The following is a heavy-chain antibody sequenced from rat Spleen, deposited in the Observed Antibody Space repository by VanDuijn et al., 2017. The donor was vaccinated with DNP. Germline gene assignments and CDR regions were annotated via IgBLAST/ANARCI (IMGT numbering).Heavy chain of an antibody. CDR3: ATDYSSYIYAYYAMDA. J-gene: IGHJ4*01. CDR1: GFTFSNYD. D-gene: IGHD1-2*01. CDR2: ISPSGGST. Sequence: EVQLVESGGDSVQPGRSMKLSCAASGFTFSNYDMAWVRQAPTKGLEWVAYISPSGGSTYYPDSVKGRFTISRDNAKSTLYLQMDSLRSEDTATYYCATDYSSYIYAYYAMDAWGQGTSVTVSS. V-gene: IGHV5-27*01.